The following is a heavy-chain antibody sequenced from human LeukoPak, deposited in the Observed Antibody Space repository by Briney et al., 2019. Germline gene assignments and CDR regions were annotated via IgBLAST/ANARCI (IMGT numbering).Heavy chain of an antibody. CDR3: VRGGHKLDVETSRYYYGLDV. V-gene: IGHV3-74*03. Sequence: GGSLRLSCAASGITLSDYWMYWVRQGPGKGLVHVSRIESDGSRTVYADSVKGRFTISRDNAKNTMYLQMNSLRAEDTAVYYCVRGGHKLDVETSRYYYGLDVWGQGTTVTVSS. J-gene: IGHJ6*02. D-gene: IGHD2-2*03. CDR1: GITLSDYW. CDR2: IESDGSRT.